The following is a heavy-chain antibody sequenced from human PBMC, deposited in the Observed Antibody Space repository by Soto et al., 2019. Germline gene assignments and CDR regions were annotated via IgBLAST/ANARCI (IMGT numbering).Heavy chain of an antibody. V-gene: IGHV4-4*07. CDR2: IYATGST. Sequence: PETLSHTYNGSGASLPGYYWSWIRQPPGKGLEWIGRIYATGSTDYNPSLKSRVTMSVDMSRKQFSLTLRSVTAADTAMYYCGRDGTRKLRYWLDPWGQG. J-gene: IGHJ5*01. CDR3: GRDGTRKLRYWLDP. D-gene: IGHD1-1*01. CDR1: GASLPGYY.